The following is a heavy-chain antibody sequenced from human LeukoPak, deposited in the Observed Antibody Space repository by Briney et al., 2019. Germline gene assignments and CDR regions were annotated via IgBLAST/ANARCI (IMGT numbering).Heavy chain of an antibody. CDR2: IIRKNYGGTT. D-gene: IGHD3-22*01. J-gene: IGHJ6*03. V-gene: IGHV3-49*04. CDR1: GFPLGDYA. CDR3: TRDSHDSSGYFPHYYYYYYMYV. Sequence: GGSLSLFCRLSGFPLGDYAMRWVRQAPGRGVEGVGFIIRKNYGGTTEYAASVKGKFTISRDDSKSSAYLQMNSLKTEDTAVYYCTRDSHDSSGYFPHYYYYYYMYVLGKGTTVTGPS.